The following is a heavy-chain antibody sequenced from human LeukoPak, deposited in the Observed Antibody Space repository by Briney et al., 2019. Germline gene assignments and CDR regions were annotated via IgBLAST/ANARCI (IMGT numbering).Heavy chain of an antibody. D-gene: IGHD1-14*01. CDR1: GYTFTGYY. V-gene: IGHV1-2*02. CDR3: ARVRGPDHYYYYGMDV. CDR2: INPNSGGT. Sequence: ASVKVSCKASGYTFTGYYMHWVRQAPGQGLEWMGWINPNSGGTNYAQKFQGRVTMTRDTSISTAYMELSRLRSDDTAVYYCARVRGPDHYYYYGMDVWGQGTTVTVSS. J-gene: IGHJ6*02.